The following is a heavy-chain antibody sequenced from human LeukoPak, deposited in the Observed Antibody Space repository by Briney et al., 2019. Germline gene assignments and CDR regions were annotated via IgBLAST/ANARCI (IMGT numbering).Heavy chain of an antibody. V-gene: IGHV4-34*01. Sequence: PSETLSLTCAVYGGSFSGYYWSWIRQPPGKGLEWIGEINHSGSTNYNPSLKSRVTISVDTSKNQFSLKLSSVTAADTAVYYCYGSGSFYYYYGMDVWGKGTTVTVPS. CDR1: GGSFSGYY. CDR2: INHSGST. J-gene: IGHJ6*04. D-gene: IGHD3-10*01. CDR3: YGSGSFYYYYGMDV.